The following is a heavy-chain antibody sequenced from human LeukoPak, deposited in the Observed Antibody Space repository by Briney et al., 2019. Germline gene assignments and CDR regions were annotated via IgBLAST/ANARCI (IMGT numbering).Heavy chain of an antibody. J-gene: IGHJ4*02. CDR3: VRGYNSFDT. Sequence: GGSLTLSCAASGFTFSDHYMDWVRQAPGKGLEWVGRSRIKVDGYITQYAASVKGRFTISRDDSKASLYLQMSSLSNEAAALYCSVRGYNSFDTWGQGTLVTVSS. D-gene: IGHD3-22*01. CDR1: GFTFSDHY. CDR2: SRIKVDGYIT. V-gene: IGHV3-72*01.